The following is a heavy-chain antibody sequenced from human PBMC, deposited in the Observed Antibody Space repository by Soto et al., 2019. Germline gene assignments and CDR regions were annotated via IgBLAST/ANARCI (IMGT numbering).Heavy chain of an antibody. V-gene: IGHV3-53*01. J-gene: IGHJ4*02. D-gene: IGHD4-17*01. CDR1: GFTVSSNY. CDR2: IYSGGST. Sequence: EVQLVEPGGVLIQPGGSLRLSCAASGFTVSSNYMSWVRQAPGKGLEWVSVIYSGGSTYYADSVKGRFTISRDNSKNTLYLQMNSLRDDDTAVYYCVTTVEYWGQGTLVPVSS. CDR3: VTTVEY.